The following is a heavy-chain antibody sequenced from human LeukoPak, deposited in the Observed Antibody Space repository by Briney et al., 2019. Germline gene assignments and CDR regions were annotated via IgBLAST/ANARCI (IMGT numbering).Heavy chain of an antibody. Sequence: SETLSLACTVSGGSVSSSSYYWSWIRQPPGKGLEWIGYIYYSGSTNYNPSLKSRVTISLDTSKNQFSLKLTSVTAADTAVYYCARMATTDYWGQGTLVTVSS. CDR3: ARMATTDY. J-gene: IGHJ4*01. D-gene: IGHD5-24*01. CDR2: IYYSGST. V-gene: IGHV4-61*01. CDR1: GGSVSSSSYY.